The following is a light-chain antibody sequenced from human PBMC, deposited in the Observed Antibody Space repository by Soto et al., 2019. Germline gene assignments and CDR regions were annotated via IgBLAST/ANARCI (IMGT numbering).Light chain of an antibody. CDR1: SSNIGAGYD. CDR3: QSSDSSLSGSWV. V-gene: IGLV1-40*01. Sequence: QSVLTQPPSVSGAPGQRVTISCTGSSSNIGAGYDVHWYQQLPGTAPKLLIYGNSNRPSGVPDRFSGSKSGTSDSLAITGLEAEDEADYYCQSSDSSLSGSWVFGGGTKLTVL. J-gene: IGLJ2*01. CDR2: GNS.